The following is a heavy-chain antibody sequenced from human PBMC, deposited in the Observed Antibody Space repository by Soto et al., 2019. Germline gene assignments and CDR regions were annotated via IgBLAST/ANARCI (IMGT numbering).Heavy chain of an antibody. Sequence: EVQLLESGGGWVQPGGSLRLSCAASGFTFSSNGMSWVRQAPGKGLELVSGISGSGGTTNYADSVKGRFTISRDNSKNTLYLQMYSLRVEDTAVYYCAKDHGTVWGKWTTVTVSP. CDR3: AKDHGTV. CDR2: ISGSGGTT. V-gene: IGHV3-23*01. D-gene: IGHD1-1*01. CDR1: GFTFSSNG. J-gene: IGHJ6*04.